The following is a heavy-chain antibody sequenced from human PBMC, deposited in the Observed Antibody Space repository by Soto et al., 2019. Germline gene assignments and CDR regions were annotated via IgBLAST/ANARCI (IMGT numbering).Heavy chain of an antibody. CDR1: GSTFSSYA. J-gene: IGHJ6*02. CDR2: IIPIFGTA. Sequence: GASVKVSCKASGSTFSSYAISWVRQAPGQGLEWMGGIIPIFGTANYAQKFQGRVTITADESTSTAYMELSSLRSEDTAVYYCARDSGSPTRIPTTYYGMDVWGQGTTVTVSS. V-gene: IGHV1-69*13. CDR3: ARDSGSPTRIPTTYYGMDV. D-gene: IGHD1-26*01.